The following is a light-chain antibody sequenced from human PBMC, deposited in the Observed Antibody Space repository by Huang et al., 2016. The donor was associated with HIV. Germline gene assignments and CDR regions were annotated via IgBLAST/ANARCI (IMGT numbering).Light chain of an antibody. V-gene: IGKV3-15*01. CDR1: QSVSSS. CDR2: DAS. Sequence: EIVMTQSPATVSVSPGERVTLSCRASQSVSSSLAGYQQKPGQAPRLLIYDASTRATGLPARFSGSGSGTEFTLTISSLQSEDFAVYYCQQYDNWPGTFGQGTKVEIK. CDR3: QQYDNWPGT. J-gene: IGKJ1*01.